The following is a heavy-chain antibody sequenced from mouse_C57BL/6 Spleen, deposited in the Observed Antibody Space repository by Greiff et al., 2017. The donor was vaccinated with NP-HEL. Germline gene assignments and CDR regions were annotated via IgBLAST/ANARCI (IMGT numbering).Heavy chain of an antibody. D-gene: IGHD1-1*02. V-gene: IGHV3-6*01. J-gene: IGHJ2*01. CDR1: GYSITSGYY. CDR3: AREGNYGALLDY. Sequence: EVKVEESGPGLVKPSQSLSLTCSVTGYSITSGYYWNWIRQFPGNKLEWMGYISYDGSNNYNPSLKNRISITRDTSKNQFFLKLNSVTTEDTAKYYCAREGNYGALLDYWGQGTTLTVSS. CDR2: ISYDGSN.